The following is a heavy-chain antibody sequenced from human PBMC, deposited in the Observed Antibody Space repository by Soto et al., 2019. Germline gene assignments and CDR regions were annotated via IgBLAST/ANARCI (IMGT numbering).Heavy chain of an antibody. CDR3: AREAKVRGSSQREGAGHSYGMDV. J-gene: IGHJ6*02. CDR2: INPSGGST. CDR1: GYTFTSYY. D-gene: IGHD6-6*01. V-gene: IGHV1-46*01. Sequence: ASVKVSCKASGYTFTSYYMHWVRQAPGQGLEWMGIINPSGGSTSYAQKFQGRVTMTRDTSTSTVYMELSSLGSEDTAVYYCAREAKVRGSSQREGAGHSYGMDVWGQGTTVTVSS.